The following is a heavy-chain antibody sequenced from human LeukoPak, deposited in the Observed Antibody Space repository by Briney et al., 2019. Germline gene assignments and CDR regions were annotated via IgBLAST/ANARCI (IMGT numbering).Heavy chain of an antibody. CDR1: GFTFSSHA. CDR2: ISYDGSNK. D-gene: IGHD5-18*01. CDR3: AREGIQLWFGGVGDWFDP. Sequence: PGGSLRLSCAASGFTFSSHAMHWVRQAPGKGLEWVAIISYDGSNKYYADSVKGRFTISRDNSKNTLYLQMNSLRAEDTAVYYCAREGIQLWFGGVGDWFDPWGQGTLVTVSS. V-gene: IGHV3-30-3*01. J-gene: IGHJ5*02.